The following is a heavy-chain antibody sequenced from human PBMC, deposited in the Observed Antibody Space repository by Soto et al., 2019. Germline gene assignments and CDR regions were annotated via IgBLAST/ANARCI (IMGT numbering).Heavy chain of an antibody. V-gene: IGHV1-8*01. CDR2: MNPNSGDK. CDR1: GYTFSSYN. CDR3: ARGGRYLEWFPWFDP. Sequence: ASVKVSCKASGYTFSSYNIYWVRQAEGQGLEWMGWMNPNSGDKGYARKFLDRVTMTRDTTIRTAYLELSSLTSEDTAVDYCARGGRYLEWFPWFDPWGQGTLVTVSS. D-gene: IGHD3-3*01. J-gene: IGHJ5*02.